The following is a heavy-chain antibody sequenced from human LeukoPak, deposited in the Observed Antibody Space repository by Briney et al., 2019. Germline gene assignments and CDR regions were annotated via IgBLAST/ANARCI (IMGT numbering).Heavy chain of an antibody. J-gene: IGHJ4*02. CDR2: IYTSGST. CDR1: GGSISSYY. Sequence: SETLSLTCTVSGGSISSYYWSWIRQPAGKGLEWIGRIYTSGSTNYNPSLKSRVTMSVDTSKNQFSLKLSSVTAADTAVYYCAREDAYYYDSSGYYQFDYWGQGTLVTVSS. D-gene: IGHD3-22*01. CDR3: AREDAYYYDSSGYYQFDY. V-gene: IGHV4-4*07.